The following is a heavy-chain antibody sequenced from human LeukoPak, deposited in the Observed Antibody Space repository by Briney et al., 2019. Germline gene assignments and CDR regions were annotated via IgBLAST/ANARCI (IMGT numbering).Heavy chain of an antibody. J-gene: IGHJ6*03. Sequence: PGGSLRLSCAASGFTFSSYSMNWVRQAPGKGLEWVSSISSSSSYIYYADSVKGRFTISRDNAKNTLSLQMNSLRAEDTAVYYCAKMKGWRLYDYCMDVWGKGTTVTVSS. CDR2: ISSSSSYI. CDR1: GFTFSSYS. D-gene: IGHD2-15*01. V-gene: IGHV3-21*04. CDR3: AKMKGWRLYDYCMDV.